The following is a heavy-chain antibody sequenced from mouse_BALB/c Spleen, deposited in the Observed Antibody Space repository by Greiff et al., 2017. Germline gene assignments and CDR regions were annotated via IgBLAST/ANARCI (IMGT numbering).Heavy chain of an antibody. Sequence: EVKLVESGGGLVQPGGSRKLSCAASGFTFSSFGMHWVRQAPEKGLEWVAYISSGSSTIYYADTVKGRFTISRDNPKNTLFLQMTSLRSEDTAMYYCARSFYGNYEWFAYWGQGTLVTVSA. CDR3: ARSFYGNYEWFAY. V-gene: IGHV5-17*02. CDR1: GFTFSSFG. CDR2: ISSGSSTI. D-gene: IGHD2-10*01. J-gene: IGHJ3*01.